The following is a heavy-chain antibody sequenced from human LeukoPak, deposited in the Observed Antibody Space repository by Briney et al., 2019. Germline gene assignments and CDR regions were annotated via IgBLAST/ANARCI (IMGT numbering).Heavy chain of an antibody. J-gene: IGHJ5*02. Sequence: SETLSLTCTVSGGSISSYYWSWIRQPPGKGLEWIGYIYYSGSTNYNPSLKSRVTISVDTSKNQYSLKLSSVTAADTAAYYCARGGYCSSTSCYKMAPWGQGTLVTVSS. CDR1: GGSISSYY. D-gene: IGHD2-2*02. CDR3: ARGGYCSSTSCYKMAP. CDR2: IYYSGST. V-gene: IGHV4-59*01.